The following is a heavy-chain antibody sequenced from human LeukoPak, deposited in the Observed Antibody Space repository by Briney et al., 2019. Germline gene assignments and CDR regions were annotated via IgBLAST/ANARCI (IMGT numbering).Heavy chain of an antibody. V-gene: IGHV4-59*12. J-gene: IGHJ3*02. D-gene: IGHD3-3*01. Sequence: PSETLSITCTVSGGSISSYYWSWIRQPPGEGLEWIGYIYYSGSTYYNPSLKSRVTISVDTSKNQFSLKLSSVTAADTAVYYCARVWNHDAFDIWGQGTMVTVSS. CDR3: ARVWNHDAFDI. CDR1: GGSISSYY. CDR2: IYYSGST.